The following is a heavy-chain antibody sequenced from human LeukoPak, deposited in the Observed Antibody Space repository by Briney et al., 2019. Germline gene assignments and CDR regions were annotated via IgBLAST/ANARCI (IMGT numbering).Heavy chain of an antibody. D-gene: IGHD6-6*01. V-gene: IGHV4-4*02. CDR1: GGSISSSNW. J-gene: IGHJ4*02. CDR2: IYHSGST. Sequence: SETLSLTCAVSGGSISSSNWWSWVRQPPGKGLGWIGEIYHSGSTNYNPSLKSRVTMSVDMSKNQFSLKLSSVTAADTAVYYCARGFISSGASDSWGQGTLVTVSS. CDR3: ARGFISSGASDS.